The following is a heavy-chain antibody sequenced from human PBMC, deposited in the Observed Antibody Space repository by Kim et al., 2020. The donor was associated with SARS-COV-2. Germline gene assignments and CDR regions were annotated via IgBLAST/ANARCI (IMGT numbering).Heavy chain of an antibody. Sequence: GGSLRLSCAASGFTFSSYWMSWVRQAPGKGLEWVANIKQDGSEKYYVDSVKGRFTISRDNAKNSLYLQMNSLRAEDTAVYYCATGGPHDAFDIWGQGTMVTVSS. CDR3: ATGGPHDAFDI. CDR1: GFTFSSYW. J-gene: IGHJ3*02. V-gene: IGHV3-7*01. CDR2: IKQDGSEK.